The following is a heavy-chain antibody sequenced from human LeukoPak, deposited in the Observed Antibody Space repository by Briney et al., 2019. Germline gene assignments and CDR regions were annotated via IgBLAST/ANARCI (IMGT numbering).Heavy chain of an antibody. CDR1: GLTFSTYG. CDR3: AKVRSPTVVTQLNAFDI. J-gene: IGHJ3*02. D-gene: IGHD4-23*01. Sequence: GGSLRLSCAASGLTFSTYGMNWVRQAPGKGLEWVSAITGSGGNTYYADPVKGRFTVSRDNSKNTLFLQMKSLRADDTAVYYCAKVRSPTVVTQLNAFDIWGQGTMVTVSS. CDR2: ITGSGGNT. V-gene: IGHV3-23*01.